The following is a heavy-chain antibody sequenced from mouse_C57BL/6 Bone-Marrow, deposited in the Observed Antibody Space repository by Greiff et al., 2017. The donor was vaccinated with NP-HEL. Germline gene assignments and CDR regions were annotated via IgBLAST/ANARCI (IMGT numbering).Heavy chain of an antibody. CDR1: GFTFTDYY. Sequence: DVKLVESGGGLVQPGGSLSLSCAASGFTFTDYYMSWVRQPPGKALEWLGFIRNKANGYTTEYSASVKGRFTISRDNSQSILYLQMNALRAEDSATYYCARSLYYYGSSSPFAYWGQGTLVTVSA. CDR3: ARSLYYYGSSSPFAY. CDR2: IRNKANGYTT. V-gene: IGHV7-3*01. J-gene: IGHJ3*01. D-gene: IGHD1-1*01.